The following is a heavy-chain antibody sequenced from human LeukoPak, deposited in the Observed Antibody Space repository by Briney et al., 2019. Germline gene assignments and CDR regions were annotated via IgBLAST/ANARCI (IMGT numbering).Heavy chain of an antibody. J-gene: IGHJ6*02. Sequence: ISSYWMSWVRQAPGKGLEWIGSIYYSGSTYYNPSLKSRVTISVDTSKNQFSLKLSSVTAADTAVYYCARDWAKGNWNDDYYYYGMDVWGQGTTVTVSS. D-gene: IGHD1-1*01. CDR2: IYYSGST. CDR1: ISSYW. CDR3: ARDWAKGNWNDDYYYYGMDV. V-gene: IGHV4-39*07.